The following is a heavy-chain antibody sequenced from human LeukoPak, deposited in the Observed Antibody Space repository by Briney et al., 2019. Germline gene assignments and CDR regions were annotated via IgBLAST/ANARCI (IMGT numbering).Heavy chain of an antibody. J-gene: IGHJ4*02. CDR3: ARVGRGDYTWGSYSFDY. Sequence: PSETLSLTCTVSGGSISNYYWIWIRQPPGKGLEWIGYISYSGSRNYNTSLKSRVTISVDTSKNQSSLNLSSVTAADTAVYYCARVGRGDYTWGSYSFDYWGQGTLVTVSA. V-gene: IGHV4-59*01. D-gene: IGHD3-16*01. CDR2: ISYSGSR. CDR1: GGSISNYY.